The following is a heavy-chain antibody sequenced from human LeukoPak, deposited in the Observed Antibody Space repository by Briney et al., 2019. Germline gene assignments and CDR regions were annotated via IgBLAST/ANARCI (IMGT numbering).Heavy chain of an antibody. D-gene: IGHD6-19*01. V-gene: IGHV3-23*01. CDR1: EFAFSSFA. CDR3: TKELHVAVAVADYYYFYMDV. Sequence: PGGSLRLSCAASEFAFSSFAMGWVRQSPGKGLEWLSTINGGGNTTFYADSVKGRFTISRDNSKNTLYLHMDSLRPDDTAIYYCTKELHVAVAVADYYYFYMDVWGRGTAVTVSS. CDR2: INGGGNTT. J-gene: IGHJ6*03.